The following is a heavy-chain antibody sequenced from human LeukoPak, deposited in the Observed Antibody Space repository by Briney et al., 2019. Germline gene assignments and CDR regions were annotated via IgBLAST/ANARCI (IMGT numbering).Heavy chain of an antibody. CDR2: IIPIFGTA. D-gene: IGHD6-19*01. CDR3: ARDWVAVAGTFQGNFDY. V-gene: IGHV1-69*13. CDR1: GGTFSSYA. Sequence: SVKVSCKASGGTFSSYAISWVRQAPGQGLEWMGVIIPIFGTANYAQKFQGRVTITADESTSTAYMELSSLRSEDTAVYYCARDWVAVAGTFQGNFDYWGQGTLVTVSS. J-gene: IGHJ4*02.